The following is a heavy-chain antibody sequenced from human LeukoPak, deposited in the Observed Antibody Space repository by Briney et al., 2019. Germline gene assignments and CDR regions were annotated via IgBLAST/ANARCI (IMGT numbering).Heavy chain of an antibody. CDR2: ISGSGGST. D-gene: IGHD3-10*01. CDR1: GFTFSSYA. Sequence: GGSLRLSCAASGFTFSSYAMSWVRPAPGKGLECVSAISGSGGSTYYADSVKGRFTISRDNSKNTLYLQMNSLRAEDTAVYYCAKDRSITMVRGVYYYFDYWGQGTLVTVSS. CDR3: AKDRSITMVRGVYYYFDY. J-gene: IGHJ4*02. V-gene: IGHV3-23*01.